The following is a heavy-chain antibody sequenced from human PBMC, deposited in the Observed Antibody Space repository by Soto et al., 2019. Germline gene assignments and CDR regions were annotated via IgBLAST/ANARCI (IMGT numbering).Heavy chain of an antibody. J-gene: IGHJ6*02. D-gene: IGHD5-12*01. CDR2: ISAYNGNT. CDR1: GYTFTSYG. V-gene: IGHV1-18*01. Sequence: VASVKVSCKASGYTFTSYGISWVRQAPGQGLEWMGWISAYNGNTNYAQKLQGRVTMTTDTSTSTAYMELRSLRSDDTAVYYCARDRASGYDPDYYYYYGMDVWGQGTTVTVSS. CDR3: ARDRASGYDPDYYYYYGMDV.